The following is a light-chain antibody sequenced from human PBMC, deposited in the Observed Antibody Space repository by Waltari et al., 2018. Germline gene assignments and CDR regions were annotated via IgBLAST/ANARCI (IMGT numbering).Light chain of an antibody. Sequence: DIQMTQSPSTLSASVGDRVPITCRARQSISSWLAWYQQNPGKAPKLLIYKASGLESGVPARFSGSDCGTEFTLTSSSLQPDDFATYHCQQYNSYPWTFGQGTKVEIK. V-gene: IGKV1-5*03. CDR2: KAS. J-gene: IGKJ1*01. CDR1: QSISSW. CDR3: QQYNSYPWT.